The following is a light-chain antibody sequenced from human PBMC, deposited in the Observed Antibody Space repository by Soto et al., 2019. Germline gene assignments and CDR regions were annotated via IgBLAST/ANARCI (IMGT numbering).Light chain of an antibody. Sequence: QSVLTQPPSVSAAPGQKVTISCSGSSSNIGNNYVSWYQQLPGTAPKLLIYANNKRPSGIPDRLSGSKSGTSATLGITGLQTGDEADYYCGTWDSSLSAVVFGGGTKLTV. CDR3: GTWDSSLSAVV. V-gene: IGLV1-51*01. J-gene: IGLJ2*01. CDR1: SSNIGNNY. CDR2: ANN.